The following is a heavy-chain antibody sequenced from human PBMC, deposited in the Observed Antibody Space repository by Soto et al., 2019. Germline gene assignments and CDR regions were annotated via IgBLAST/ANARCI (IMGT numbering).Heavy chain of an antibody. D-gene: IGHD3-16*01. J-gene: IGHJ4*02. CDR3: ARRGEWRGDIGY. Sequence: QVQLQESGPGLVKPSGTLSLTCAVSGGSISSSNWWSWVRQPPGKGLEWIGEIYHSGSTNYNPSLKSRVTTSVDKAKTQFSRSLSAVTAADTGVYYCARRGEWRGDIGYWGQGTLVPVSS. CDR1: GGSISSSNW. CDR2: IYHSGST. V-gene: IGHV4-4*02.